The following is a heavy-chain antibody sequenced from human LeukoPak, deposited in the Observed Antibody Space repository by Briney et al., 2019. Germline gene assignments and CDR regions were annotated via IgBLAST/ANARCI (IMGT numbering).Heavy chain of an antibody. CDR1: GFTFSDYY. CDR2: ISSSGSTI. CDR3: ARDAYSSSSGNWYIDYYYYYMDV. Sequence: PGGSLRLSCAASGFTFSDYYMSWIRQAPGKGLEWVSYISSSGSTIYYADSVKGRFTISRDNAKNSLYLQMNSLRAEDTAVYYCARDAYSSSSGNWYIDYYYYYMDVWGKGTTVTVSS. V-gene: IGHV3-11*01. J-gene: IGHJ6*03. D-gene: IGHD6-6*01.